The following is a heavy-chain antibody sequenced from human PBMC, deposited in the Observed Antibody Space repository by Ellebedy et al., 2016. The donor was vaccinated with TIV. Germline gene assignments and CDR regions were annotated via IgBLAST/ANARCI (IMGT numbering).Heavy chain of an antibody. CDR3: ARDLHFAFDY. J-gene: IGHJ4*02. V-gene: IGHV3-21*01. Sequence: GESLKISCAASEFTFSRYSRNWVRQAPGKGLEWVSSISSNSGNKYCADSVEGRFTISRDNARNSLYLQMNSLRAEDTAVYYCARDLHFAFDYWGRGTLVTVSS. CDR1: EFTFSRYS. CDR2: ISSNSGNK.